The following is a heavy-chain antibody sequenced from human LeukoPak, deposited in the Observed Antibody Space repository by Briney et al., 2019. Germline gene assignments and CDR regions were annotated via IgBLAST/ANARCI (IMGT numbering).Heavy chain of an antibody. D-gene: IGHD2-2*01. CDR1: GGSIRSSYYY. CDR3: ARYITTWDFDF. Sequence: SETLSLTCTVSGGSIRSSYYYWGWIRQPPGKGLEWIGSIYDSGSTYYNPSLKSRVTISVDTSKNQFSLKLNSVTAADTAVYYCARYITTWDFDFWGQGTLVTVSS. CDR2: IYDSGST. J-gene: IGHJ4*02. V-gene: IGHV4-39*01.